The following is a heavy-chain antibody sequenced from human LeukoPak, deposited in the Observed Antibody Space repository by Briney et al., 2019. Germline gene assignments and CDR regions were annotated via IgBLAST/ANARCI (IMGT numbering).Heavy chain of an antibody. CDR1: GYTFTNDV. CDR3: ARDDCGATCYPGGY. J-gene: IGHJ4*02. CDR2: IKAGNGDT. V-gene: IGHV1-3*01. Sequence: ASVKVSCKASGYTFTNDVVHWVRQAPGQRPEWVGWIKAGNGDTKYSPNFQGRVTITRDTSASTAYMELSSLTSEDTALYYCARDDCGATCYPGGYWGQGTLVTVSS. D-gene: IGHD2-21*01.